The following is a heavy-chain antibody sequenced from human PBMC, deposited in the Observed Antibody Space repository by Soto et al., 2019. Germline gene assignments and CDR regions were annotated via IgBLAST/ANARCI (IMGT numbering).Heavy chain of an antibody. CDR2: ISTSGGST. CDR3: ARDGLGAYTYGSYYFDY. Sequence: EVQLLESGGGLVQPGGSLRLSCAASGFTFSNYAMSWVRQAPGKGLEWVSTISTSGGSTYSADSVKGRFTISRDNSKNTLYPQMNSLRAEDTAVYYCARDGLGAYTYGSYYFDYWGQGTLVTVSS. CDR1: GFTFSNYA. J-gene: IGHJ4*02. V-gene: IGHV3-23*01. D-gene: IGHD5-18*01.